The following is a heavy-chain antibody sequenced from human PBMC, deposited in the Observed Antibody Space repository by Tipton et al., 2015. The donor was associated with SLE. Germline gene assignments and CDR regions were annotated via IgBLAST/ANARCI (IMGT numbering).Heavy chain of an antibody. V-gene: IGHV5-51*03. J-gene: IGHJ4*02. CDR3: ARRWVQTVFDY. Sequence: QLVQSGPEVKKPGEALQISCKTSGYSFTNSWIVWFRHMPGKGLECMGMIDPSDSDTRYNPSFQGHVSMSVDRSTTTAYLQWRSLKASDTAMYFCARRWVQTVFDYWGQGTLVPVSP. CDR2: IDPSDSDT. CDR1: GYSFTNSW. D-gene: IGHD3-10*01.